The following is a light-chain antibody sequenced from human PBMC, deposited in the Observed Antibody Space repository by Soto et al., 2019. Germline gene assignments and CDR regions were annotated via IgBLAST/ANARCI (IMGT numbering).Light chain of an antibody. CDR3: QQRSNWPPRIT. CDR2: DAS. CDR1: QSVSSY. Sequence: EIVLTQSPATLSLSPGERATLSCRAGQSVSSYLAWYQQKPGQAPRVLIYDASNRATGIPARFSGSGSETDFTLTIGSLEPEDFAVYYCQQRSNWPPRITFGQGTRLEIK. V-gene: IGKV3-11*01. J-gene: IGKJ5*01.